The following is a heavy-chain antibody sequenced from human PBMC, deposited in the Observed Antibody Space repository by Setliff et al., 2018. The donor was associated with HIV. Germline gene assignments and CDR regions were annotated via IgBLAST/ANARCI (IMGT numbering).Heavy chain of an antibody. J-gene: IGHJ5*02. D-gene: IGHD2-21*01. Sequence: SETCLTCSVSGVSINRTDHYWGWVRQSPGKSLEWIGSVSQSGSTYHNPSLKSRITISVDRSKNLFSLKLISVTAADQGVYYCARVPVAGANWFDPWGLGTLVTVSS. CDR1: GVSINRTDHY. CDR3: ARVPVAGANWFDP. CDR2: VSQSGST. V-gene: IGHV4-39*01.